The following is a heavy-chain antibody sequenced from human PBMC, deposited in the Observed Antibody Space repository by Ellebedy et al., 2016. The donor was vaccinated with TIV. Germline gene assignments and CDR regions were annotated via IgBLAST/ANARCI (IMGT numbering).Heavy chain of an antibody. CDR1: GGSISNYY. Sequence: SETLSLTXTVSGGSISNYYWSWIRQPPGKGLEWIGYIFSSGSTNYNPSLKSRVTISVDTSKNQFSLKLNSVTAADTAVYYCARDKRISGYDPWYFDYWGQGTLVTVSS. CDR3: ARDKRISGYDPWYFDY. J-gene: IGHJ4*02. D-gene: IGHD5-12*01. V-gene: IGHV4-59*01. CDR2: IFSSGST.